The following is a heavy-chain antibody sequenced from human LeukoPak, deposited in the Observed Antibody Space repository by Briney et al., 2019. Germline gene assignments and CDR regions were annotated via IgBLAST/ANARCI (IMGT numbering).Heavy chain of an antibody. Sequence: SETLSLTCTVSGGSISSYYWSWIRQPPGKGLEWIGYIYYSGSTNYNPSLKSRVTISVDTSKNQFSLKLSSVTAADTAVYYCAREGDCSSTSCYGRLVYAFDIWSQGTMVTVSS. J-gene: IGHJ3*02. CDR2: IYYSGST. D-gene: IGHD2-2*01. CDR3: AREGDCSSTSCYGRLVYAFDI. V-gene: IGHV4-59*01. CDR1: GGSISSYY.